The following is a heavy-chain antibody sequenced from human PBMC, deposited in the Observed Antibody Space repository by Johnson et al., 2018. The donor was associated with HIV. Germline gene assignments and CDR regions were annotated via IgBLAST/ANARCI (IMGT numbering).Heavy chain of an antibody. CDR3: VRGGLGYQNIHDAFDL. V-gene: IGHV3-20*04. J-gene: IGHJ3*01. Sequence: VQLVESGGGLLQPGGSLRLSCAASGFTFSSYAMSWVRQAPGKGLEWVTAISRNNWKGGSTGYADSVKVRFTISRDNTKNALYLQMNSLRAEDTALYYCVRGGLGYQNIHDAFDLWGQGTMVTVSS. D-gene: IGHD2/OR15-2a*01. CDR1: GFTFSSYA. CDR2: ISRNNWKGGST.